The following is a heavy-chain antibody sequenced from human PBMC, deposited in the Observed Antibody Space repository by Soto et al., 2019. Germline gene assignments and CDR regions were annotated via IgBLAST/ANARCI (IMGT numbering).Heavy chain of an antibody. CDR2: SYYSAGS. V-gene: IGHV4-39*01. D-gene: IGHD2-2*01. Sequence: QLQLQASGPGLVKPSETMSLICNVSGGSVGSSGHYWGWIRQAPGKVLEWIVSSYYSAGSYYNPSLKTRVTTSMDASTTQFSLTMTSVTAADTAVYYCARHTSRGYSSSWFFDDWGQGTLVTVSS. J-gene: IGHJ4*02. CDR1: GGSVGSSGHY. CDR3: ARHTSRGYSSSWFFDD.